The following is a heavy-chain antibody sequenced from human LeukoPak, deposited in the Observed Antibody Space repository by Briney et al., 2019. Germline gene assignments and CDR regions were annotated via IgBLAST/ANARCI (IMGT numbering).Heavy chain of an antibody. V-gene: IGHV1-2*02. D-gene: IGHD6-13*01. CDR1: GYTFTGYY. CDR3: ARDASIAAAGGWFDP. J-gene: IGHJ5*02. Sequence: ASVKVSCKASGYTFTGYYMHWVRQAPGQGLEWMGWINPNSGGTNYAQKFQGRVTMTRDTSIRTAYMELSRLRSDDTAVYYCARDASIAAAGGWFDPWGQGTLVTVSS. CDR2: INPNSGGT.